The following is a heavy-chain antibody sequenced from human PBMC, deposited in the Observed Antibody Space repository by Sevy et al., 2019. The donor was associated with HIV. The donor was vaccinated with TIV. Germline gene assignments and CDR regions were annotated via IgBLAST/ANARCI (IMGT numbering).Heavy chain of an antibody. D-gene: IGHD1-1*01. Sequence: SLRLSCAASGFTFNRYSMHWVRQAPGKGLEWVATISFDATNKHYPDSVKGRFTISRDNFQNSPFLQMDSLRPEDTAVYYCALERLSSDVAEYFQNWGQGTLVTVSS. CDR1: GFTFNRYS. CDR3: ALERLSSDVAEYFQN. CDR2: ISFDATNK. V-gene: IGHV3-30-3*01. J-gene: IGHJ1*01.